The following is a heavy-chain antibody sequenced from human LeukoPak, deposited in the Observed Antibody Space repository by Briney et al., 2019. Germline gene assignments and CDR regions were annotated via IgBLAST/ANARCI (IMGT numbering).Heavy chain of an antibody. D-gene: IGHD4-17*01. V-gene: IGHV4-59*01. Sequence: SETLSLTCAVYGGSFSSYYWSWIRQPPGKGLEWIGYIYYSGSTNYNPSLKSRVTISVDTSKNQFSLKLSSVTAADTAVYYCARDADYGEVDWFDPWGQGTLVTVSS. CDR2: IYYSGST. J-gene: IGHJ5*02. CDR3: ARDADYGEVDWFDP. CDR1: GGSFSSYY.